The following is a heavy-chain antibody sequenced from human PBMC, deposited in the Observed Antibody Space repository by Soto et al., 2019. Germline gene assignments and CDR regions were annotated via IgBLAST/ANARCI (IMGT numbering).Heavy chain of an antibody. Sequence: SETLSLTCTVSGGSISSYYWSWIRQPPGKGLEWIGYIYYSGSTNYNPSLKSRVTISVDTSQNQFSLKLSSMTAADTAVYYCARDGGSGYYTSYFDYWGQGTLVTVSS. J-gene: IGHJ4*02. CDR2: IYYSGST. V-gene: IGHV4-59*12. CDR3: ARDGGSGYYTSYFDY. CDR1: GGSISSYY. D-gene: IGHD3-22*01.